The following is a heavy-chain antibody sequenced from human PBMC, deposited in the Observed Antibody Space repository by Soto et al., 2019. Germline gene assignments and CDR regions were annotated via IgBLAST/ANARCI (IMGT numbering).Heavy chain of an antibody. J-gene: IGHJ5*02. Sequence: PSETLSLTCTVSGGSIISNYWTWIRQPPGKGLEWIGNIYYSGVTNYNPSLKSRVTISVDTSKNQFSLKLSSVTAADTAVYYCARHSSSPVGDPGNNWFDPWGQGTLVTVSS. CDR1: GGSIISNY. CDR3: ARHSSSPVGDPGNNWFDP. V-gene: IGHV4-59*08. D-gene: IGHD6-6*01. CDR2: IYYSGVT.